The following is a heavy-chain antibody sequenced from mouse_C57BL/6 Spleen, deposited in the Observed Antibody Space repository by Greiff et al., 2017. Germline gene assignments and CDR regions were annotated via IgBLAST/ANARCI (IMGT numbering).Heavy chain of an antibody. CDR3: AREGTLITTVGFDY. Sequence: QVQLQQSGPELVKPGASVKISCKASGYAFSSSWMNWVKQRPGKGLEWIGRLYPGDGDTNYNGKFKGKATLTADKSSSTAYMQLSSLTSEDSAVYFCAREGTLITTVGFDYWGQGTTLTVSS. CDR2: LYPGDGDT. V-gene: IGHV1-82*01. CDR1: GYAFSSSW. J-gene: IGHJ2*01. D-gene: IGHD1-1*01.